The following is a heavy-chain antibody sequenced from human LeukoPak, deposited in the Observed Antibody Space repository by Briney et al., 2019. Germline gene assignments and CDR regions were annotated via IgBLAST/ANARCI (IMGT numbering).Heavy chain of an antibody. J-gene: IGHJ4*02. CDR2: ISGSGGST. V-gene: IGHV3-23*01. D-gene: IGHD2-2*01. CDR1: GFTFSSYS. CDR3: AKDPGYQVVYCFDY. Sequence: PGGSLRLSCAASGFTFSSYSMSWVRKAPGKGLEWVSGISGSGGSTDYADSVEGRFTISRDNSKNTLYLQMNSLRAEDTAVYYCAKDPGYQVVYCFDYWGQGTLVTVSS.